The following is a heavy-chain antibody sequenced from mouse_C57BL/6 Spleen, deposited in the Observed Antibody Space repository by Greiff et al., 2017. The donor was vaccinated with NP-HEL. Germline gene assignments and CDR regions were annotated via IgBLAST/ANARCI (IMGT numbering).Heavy chain of an antibody. CDR2: ISSGGDYI. D-gene: IGHD2-4*01. J-gene: IGHJ3*01. Sequence: EVHLVESGEGLVKPGGSLKLSCAASGFTFSSYAMSWVRQTPEKRLEWVAYISSGGDYIYYADTVKGRFTISRDNARNTLYLQMSSLKSEDTAMYYCTRDSDPIYYDYVSWFAYWGQGTLVTVSA. CDR1: GFTFSSYA. CDR3: TRDSDPIYYDYVSWFAY. V-gene: IGHV5-9-1*02.